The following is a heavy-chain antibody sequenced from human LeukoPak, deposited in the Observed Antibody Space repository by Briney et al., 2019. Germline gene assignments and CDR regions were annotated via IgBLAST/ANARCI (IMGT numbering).Heavy chain of an antibody. CDR1: GFTFSSYA. Sequence: GGSLRLSCAASGFTFSSYAMSWVRQAPGKGLEWVSAISGSGGSTYYADSVKGRFTISRDNSKNTLYLQMNSLRAEDTAVYYCASSFAGFLTGLIIHLGWFGPWGQGTLVTVSS. J-gene: IGHJ5*02. CDR3: ASSFAGFLTGLIIHLGWFGP. D-gene: IGHD3-9*01. CDR2: ISGSGGST. V-gene: IGHV3-23*01.